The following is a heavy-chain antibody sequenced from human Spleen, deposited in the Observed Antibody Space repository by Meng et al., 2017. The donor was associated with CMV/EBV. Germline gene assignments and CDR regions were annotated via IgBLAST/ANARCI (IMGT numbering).Heavy chain of an antibody. Sequence: GSLRLSCTVSGVSISSYYWSWIRQPPGKGLEWIGNIYDSGRTNYKSSLKSRVTISLDTSTNQFSLRLRSVTAADTAVFYCARSSATGAYYYGMDVWGQGTTVTVSS. CDR2: IYDSGRT. CDR1: GVSISSYY. D-gene: IGHD1-1*01. V-gene: IGHV4-59*01. CDR3: ARSSATGAYYYGMDV. J-gene: IGHJ6*02.